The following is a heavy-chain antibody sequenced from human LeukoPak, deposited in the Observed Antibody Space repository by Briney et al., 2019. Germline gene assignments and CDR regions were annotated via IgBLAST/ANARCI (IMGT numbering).Heavy chain of an antibody. J-gene: IGHJ3*02. CDR1: GYTFTSYD. CDR2: MNPNSGIT. Sequence: ASVKVSCKASGYTFTSYDINWVRQATGQGLEWMGWMNPNSGITGYAQKFQGRVTMTRNTSISTAYMELSSLRSEDTAVYYCARWDGSGSYGPGAFDIWGQGTMVTVSS. V-gene: IGHV1-8*01. CDR3: ARWDGSGSYGPGAFDI. D-gene: IGHD1-26*01.